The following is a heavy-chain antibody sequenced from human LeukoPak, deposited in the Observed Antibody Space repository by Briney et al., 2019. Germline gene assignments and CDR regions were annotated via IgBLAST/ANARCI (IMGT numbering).Heavy chain of an antibody. D-gene: IGHD3-10*01. CDR3: ARLVYDSGSYYKHDY. Sequence: PSETLSLTCTVSGGSVSSGSYYWSWIRQPPGKGLEWIGYMFHSGSTNYNPSLKSRVTISVDTSKNQFSLRLSSVTAADTAVYYCARLVYDSGSYYKHDYWGQGTLVTVSS. J-gene: IGHJ4*02. CDR2: MFHSGST. V-gene: IGHV4-61*01. CDR1: GGSVSSGSYY.